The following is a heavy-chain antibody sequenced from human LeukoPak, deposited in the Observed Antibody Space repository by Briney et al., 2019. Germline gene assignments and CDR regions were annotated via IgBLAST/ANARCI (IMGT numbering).Heavy chain of an antibody. J-gene: IGHJ6*03. Sequence: PSETLSLTCTVSGGSISSYYWSWIRQPPGKGLERIGYIYYSGSTNYNPSLKSRVTISVDSSKNQFSLKLSSVTAADTAVYYCVRRRGVVVPVRYYYMDVWGKGTTVTVSS. V-gene: IGHV4-59*12. CDR1: GGSISSYY. D-gene: IGHD2-2*01. CDR2: IYYSGST. CDR3: VRRRGVVVPVRYYYMDV.